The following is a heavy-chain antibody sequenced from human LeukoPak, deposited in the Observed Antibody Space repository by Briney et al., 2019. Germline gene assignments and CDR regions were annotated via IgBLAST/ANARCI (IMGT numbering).Heavy chain of an antibody. V-gene: IGHV1-69*13. CDR1: GGSFNRYA. CDR2: IIPIFGTA. CDR3: ATGRHYDSSGILTGHIDY. D-gene: IGHD3-22*01. Sequence: SVKVSCKASGGSFNRYAISWVRQAPGQGLEWMGGIIPIFGTANYAQKFQGRVTITAAESTRTAYMELSSLRSEDTAVYYCATGRHYDSSGILTGHIDYWGQGTLVTVSS. J-gene: IGHJ4*02.